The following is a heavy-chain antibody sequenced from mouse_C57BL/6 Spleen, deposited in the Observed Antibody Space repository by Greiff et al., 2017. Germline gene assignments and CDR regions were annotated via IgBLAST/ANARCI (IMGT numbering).Heavy chain of an antibody. J-gene: IGHJ4*01. CDR3: ARYYGRRGYYYAMDY. D-gene: IGHD1-1*01. V-gene: IGHV1-53*01. CDR1: GYTFTSSW. Sequence: VQLQQPGTELVKPGASVKLSCKASGYTFTSSWMHWVKQRPGQGLEWIGNINPSNGGTNYNEKFKSKATLTVDKSSSTAYMQLSSLTSEDSAVYYCARYYGRRGYYYAMDYWGQGTSVTVSS. CDR2: INPSNGGT.